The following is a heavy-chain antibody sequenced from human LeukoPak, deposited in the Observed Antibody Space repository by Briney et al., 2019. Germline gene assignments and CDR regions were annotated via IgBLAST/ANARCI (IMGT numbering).Heavy chain of an antibody. D-gene: IGHD5-12*01. CDR1: GGTFSSYA. J-gene: IGHJ4*02. CDR3: ARQENSGYDPRPFDY. CDR2: IIPILGIA. V-gene: IGHV1-69*04. Sequence: SSVKVSCKASGGTFSSYAISWVRQAAGQGLEWMGRIIPILGIANYAQKFQGRVTIAADKPASTAYVELSSLRSEDRAVYYCARQENSGYDPRPFDYWGQGTLVTVSS.